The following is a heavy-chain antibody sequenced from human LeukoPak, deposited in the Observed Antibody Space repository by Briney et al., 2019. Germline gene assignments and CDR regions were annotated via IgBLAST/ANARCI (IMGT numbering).Heavy chain of an antibody. Sequence: GGSLRLSCAASGFTFDDYAMHWVRQAPGKGLEWVSGISWNSGSIGYADSVKGRFTISRDNAKNSLYLQMNSLRAEDTALYYCAKDTKGGPTLGFQHWGQGTLVTVSS. CDR2: ISWNSGSI. D-gene: IGHD1-26*01. CDR1: GFTFDDYA. J-gene: IGHJ1*01. V-gene: IGHV3-9*01. CDR3: AKDTKGGPTLGFQH.